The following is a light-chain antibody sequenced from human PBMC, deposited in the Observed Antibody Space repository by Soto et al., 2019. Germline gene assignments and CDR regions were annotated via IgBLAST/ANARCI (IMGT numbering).Light chain of an antibody. CDR2: ASS. CDR1: QGIKKD. J-gene: IGKJ4*01. V-gene: IGKV1-6*01. CDR3: QQDYSYPLT. Sequence: AIQMTQSPSSLSSSVGDRVTITCRESQGIKKDLGWYQQKTGKAPNLLIYASSTLQSGVPSRFSGSGSGTDFTLTISSLQPEDFATYFCQQDYSYPLTFGGGTKVELK.